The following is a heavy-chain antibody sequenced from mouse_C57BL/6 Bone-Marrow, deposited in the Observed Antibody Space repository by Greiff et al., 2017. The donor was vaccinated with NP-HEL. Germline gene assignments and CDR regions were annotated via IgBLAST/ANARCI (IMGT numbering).Heavy chain of an antibody. Sequence: EVQLVESGGGLVQPGGSLKLSCAASGFTFSDYYMYWVSQTPGTRLEWVAYISNGSGSTYYPDTVQGRFTISSDNAKNTRYLQMSRLKSEDTAMYYCARNALTGYYYAMDDWGKGTTVTVSS. J-gene: IGHJ4*01. CDR1: GFTFSDYY. D-gene: IGHD4-1*01. CDR2: ISNGSGST. V-gene: IGHV5-12*01. CDR3: ARNALTGYYYAMDD.